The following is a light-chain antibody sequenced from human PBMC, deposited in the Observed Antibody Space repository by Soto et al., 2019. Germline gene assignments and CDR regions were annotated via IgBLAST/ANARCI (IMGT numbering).Light chain of an antibody. CDR1: QSVSSY. CDR2: DAS. Sequence: EIVVTQSPGALSLSPGERATITCRASQSVSSYLNWYQQKPGEAPRLLLYDASNRATGIPARFSGSGSGTDFTLTISSIEPEDFAVYYCQQRSNWLPRRTFGQGARLEIK. J-gene: IGKJ5*01. CDR3: QQRSNWLPRRT. V-gene: IGKV3-11*01.